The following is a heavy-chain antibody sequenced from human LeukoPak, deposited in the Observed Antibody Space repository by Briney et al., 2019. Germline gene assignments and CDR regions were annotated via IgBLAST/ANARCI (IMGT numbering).Heavy chain of an antibody. Sequence: SGGSLRLSCAASGFTFSSYGMHWVRQAPGKGLEWVALISYDGSNKYYEDSVKGRFTISRDNSKNTLYLQMNSLRAEDTPVYYCAKAPIRYCSGGSCYLDYWGQGTLVSVSS. CDR2: ISYDGSNK. J-gene: IGHJ4*02. CDR1: GFTFSSYG. D-gene: IGHD2-15*01. V-gene: IGHV3-30*18. CDR3: AKAPIRYCSGGSCYLDY.